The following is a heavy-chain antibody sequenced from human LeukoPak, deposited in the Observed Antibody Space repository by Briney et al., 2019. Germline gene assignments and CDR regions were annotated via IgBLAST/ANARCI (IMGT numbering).Heavy chain of an antibody. D-gene: IGHD2-21*02. CDR3: TRDFGSIVVVTAIVD. V-gene: IGHV3-7*01. Sequence: PGGSLRLSCAASGFTFSSYGMHWVRQAPGKGLEWVANIKPDGSDKYYVDSVKGRFTISRDNAKNSLYLQMNSLRAEDTAIYYCTRDFGSIVVVTAIVDWGQGTLVTVSS. CDR2: IKPDGSDK. J-gene: IGHJ4*02. CDR1: GFTFSSYG.